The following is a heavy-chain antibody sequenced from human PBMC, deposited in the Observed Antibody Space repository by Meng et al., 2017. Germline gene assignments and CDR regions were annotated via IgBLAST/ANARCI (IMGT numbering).Heavy chain of an antibody. D-gene: IGHD5-24*01. V-gene: IGHV7-4-1*02. CDR1: EHTFTTYA. CDR3: ARVPQGPLERRDGYKNLYDY. CDR2: INTNTGNP. Sequence: VSRNPVCLVKGALRRSEHTFTTYAMHQDPPSPGQLLEWMGCINTNTGNPAYAHVFTGCFVFSLDTSVSTAYLQISSLKAENTAVYYCARVPQGPLERRDGYKNLYDYWGQGTLVTVSS. J-gene: IGHJ4*02.